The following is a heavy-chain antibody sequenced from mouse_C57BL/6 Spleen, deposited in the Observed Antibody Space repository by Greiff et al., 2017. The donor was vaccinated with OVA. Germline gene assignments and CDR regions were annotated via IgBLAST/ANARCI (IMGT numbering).Heavy chain of an antibody. CDR1: GFSFNTYA. CDR2: IRSKSNNYAT. D-gene: IGHD1-1*01. Sequence: EVKLQESGGGLVQPKGSLKLSCAASGFSFNTYAMNWVRQAPGKGLEWVARIRSKSNNYATYYADSVKDRFTISRDESESMLYLQMNNLKTEDTAMYYCVITTVGGLYFDYWGQGTTLTVSS. CDR3: VITTVGGLYFDY. J-gene: IGHJ2*01. V-gene: IGHV10-1*01.